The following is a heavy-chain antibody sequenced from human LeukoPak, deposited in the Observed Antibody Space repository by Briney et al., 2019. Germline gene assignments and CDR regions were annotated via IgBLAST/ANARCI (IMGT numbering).Heavy chain of an antibody. D-gene: IGHD3-10*01. CDR1: GYTFTRYY. Sequence: ASVTVSCKASGYTFTRYYMHWVRQAPGQGLEWMGWINPNSGGKNYAQKFQGRVTMPRYTSISTAYMELSRLRSDDTAVYYCARAEVLLWFGELGPYYFDYWGQGTLVSVSS. CDR2: INPNSGGK. J-gene: IGHJ4*02. CDR3: ARAEVLLWFGELGPYYFDY. V-gene: IGHV1-2*02.